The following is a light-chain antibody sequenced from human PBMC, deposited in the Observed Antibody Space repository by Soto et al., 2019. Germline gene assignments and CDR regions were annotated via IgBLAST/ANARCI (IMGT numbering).Light chain of an antibody. CDR1: SSDVGAYNY. Sequence: QSVLTQPASVSGSPGQSITISCTGTSSDVGAYNYVSWYQQHPGKAPRLMIYEVNYRSSGVSNRFSDSKSGITASLTISGLEAEDEAHYYCSSYASTSTAVFGTGTKVTVL. CDR3: SSYASTSTAV. J-gene: IGLJ1*01. CDR2: EVN. V-gene: IGLV2-14*01.